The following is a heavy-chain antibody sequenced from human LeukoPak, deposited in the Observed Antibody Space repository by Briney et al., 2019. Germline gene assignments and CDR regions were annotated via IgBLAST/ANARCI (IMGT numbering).Heavy chain of an antibody. CDR1: RFTFSSYG. CDR3: ARDLHPRLTGYFDY. J-gene: IGHJ4*02. Sequence: GGSLRLSCAASRFTFSSYGMHWVRQAPGKGLEWVAYIQYDGSNEQYADSVKGRFSISRDSSKNILYLQMNSLRAEDTAVYYCARDLHPRLTGYFDYWGQGTLVTVSS. V-gene: IGHV3-30*02. D-gene: IGHD3-16*01. CDR2: IQYDGSNE.